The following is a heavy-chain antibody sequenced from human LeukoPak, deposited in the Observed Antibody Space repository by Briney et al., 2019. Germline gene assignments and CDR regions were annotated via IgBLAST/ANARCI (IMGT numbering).Heavy chain of an antibody. CDR2: IYTSGST. J-gene: IGHJ3*02. D-gene: IGHD3-3*01. CDR3: ARDRLEWLHMHAFDI. V-gene: IGHV4-4*07. CDR1: GGSFSSYY. Sequence: SETLSLTCTVSGGSFSSYYLSWIRQPAGKGLEWIGRIYTSGSTNYNPSLKSRVTMSVDTSKNQFSLKLSSVTAADTSVYYCARDRLEWLHMHAFDIWGQGTMVTVSS.